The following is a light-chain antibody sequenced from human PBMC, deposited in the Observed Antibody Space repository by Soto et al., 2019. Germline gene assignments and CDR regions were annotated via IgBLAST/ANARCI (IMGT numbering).Light chain of an antibody. J-gene: IGLJ2*01. CDR2: DNN. CDR3: QSYDSDLSVVL. CDR1: RSNIGAGYD. V-gene: IGLV1-40*01. Sequence: QSVLTQTPSVSGAPGQRVSISCTGGRSNIGAGYDVQWYQQFPGTAPKLLIFDNNDRPSGVPDRFSGSKSGTSASLAITGLQAEDEADYFCQSYDSDLSVVLFGGGTKLTVL.